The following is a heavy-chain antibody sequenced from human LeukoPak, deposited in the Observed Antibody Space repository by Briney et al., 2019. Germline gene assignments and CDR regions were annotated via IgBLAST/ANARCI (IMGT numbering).Heavy chain of an antibody. Sequence: GGSLRLSCAASGFTFNSYAMYWVRQAPGKGLERISGLFGSGGSPHYADSVKGRFTISRDNSQEIVYLQLDSLRVEDTALYYCGKTTVGYSSGRYPGWPVDYWGQGALVTVSS. CDR2: LFGSGGSP. V-gene: IGHV3-23*01. CDR1: GFTFNSYA. D-gene: IGHD2-15*01. J-gene: IGHJ4*02. CDR3: GKTTVGYSSGRYPGWPVDY.